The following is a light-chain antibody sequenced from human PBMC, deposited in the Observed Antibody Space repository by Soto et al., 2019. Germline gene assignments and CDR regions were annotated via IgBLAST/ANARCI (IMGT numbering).Light chain of an antibody. CDR3: QIYNCAPLT. Sequence: DIQMTQSPSSLSASVGDTVTITCRASQGISNSLAWFQQKPGRVPQFLIYAASTLQPGVPPRFSGSGSGTDFTLTIISPQPEDVATYYCQIYNCAPLTFGPGTRVEIK. CDR2: AAS. J-gene: IGKJ3*01. V-gene: IGKV1-27*01. CDR1: QGISNS.